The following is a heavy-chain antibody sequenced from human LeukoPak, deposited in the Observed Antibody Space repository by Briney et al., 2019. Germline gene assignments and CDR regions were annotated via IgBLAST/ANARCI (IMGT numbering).Heavy chain of an antibody. V-gene: IGHV1-18*01. J-gene: IGHJ6*02. CDR1: GYTFTSYG. Sequence: ASVKVSCKASGYTFTSYGISWVRQAPGQGLEWMGWISAYNGNTNYAQKLQGRVTMTTDTSTSTAYMELRSLRSDDTAVYYCASGEDSSGYHYYYYGMDVWGQGTTVTVSS. CDR3: ASGEDSSGYHYYYYGMDV. CDR2: ISAYNGNT. D-gene: IGHD3-22*01.